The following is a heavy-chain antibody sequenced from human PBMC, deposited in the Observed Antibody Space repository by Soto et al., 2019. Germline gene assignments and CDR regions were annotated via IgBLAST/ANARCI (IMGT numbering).Heavy chain of an antibody. V-gene: IGHV4-31*03. CDR2: IHYGGST. CDR1: SGSISSGGYY. J-gene: IGHJ5*02. Sequence: PSETLSLTCNVSSGSISSGGYYWTWIRQYPGKGLEWIGYIHYGGSTYYNPSLKSRLLMSVDRSKNQFSLKLSSVTAADTAVYYCARVPGPWGQGTLVTVSS. CDR3: ARVPGP. D-gene: IGHD3-10*01.